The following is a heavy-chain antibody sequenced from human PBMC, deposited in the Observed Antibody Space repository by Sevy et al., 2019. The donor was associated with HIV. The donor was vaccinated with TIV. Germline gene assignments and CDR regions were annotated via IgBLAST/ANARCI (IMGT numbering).Heavy chain of an antibody. CDR2: IYQDGSQE. CDR1: GFSFSDYY. V-gene: IGHV3-7*01. CDR3: TRELWPGDY. Sequence: GGSLRLSCAASGFSFSDYYMGWVRQAPGKGLEWVANIYQDGSQENYVDSVKGRLTISRDNAKNSVYLQMNSLRVDDTGIYYCTRELWPGDYWGQGTLVTVSS. J-gene: IGHJ4*02. D-gene: IGHD2-21*01.